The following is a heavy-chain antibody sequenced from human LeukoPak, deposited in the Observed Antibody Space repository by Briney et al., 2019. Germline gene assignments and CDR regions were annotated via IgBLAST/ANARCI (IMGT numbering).Heavy chain of an antibody. CDR2: ISSSSSYI. Sequence: GGSLRLSCAASGFTFSSYSMNWVRQAPGKGLEWVSSISSSSSYIYYADSVKGRFTISRDNSKNTLYLQMNSLRAEDTAVYYCATSVRATGNAFDIWGQGTMVTVSS. D-gene: IGHD3-10*01. J-gene: IGHJ3*02. CDR1: GFTFSSYS. V-gene: IGHV3-21*04. CDR3: ATSVRATGNAFDI.